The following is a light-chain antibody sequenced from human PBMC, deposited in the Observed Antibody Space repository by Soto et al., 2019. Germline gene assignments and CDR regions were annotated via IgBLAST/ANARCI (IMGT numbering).Light chain of an antibody. CDR3: QQSYSTPRT. CDR1: QSISSY. Sequence: DIQMTQSPSSLSASVGDRVTITCRESQSISSYLNWYQQKPGKAPNLLIYAASSLQSGVPSRFSGSRSGTEFTLTISSLQPEDFASYYCQQSYSTPRTFCGGTQWEIK. J-gene: IGKJ4*01. CDR2: AAS. V-gene: IGKV1-39*01.